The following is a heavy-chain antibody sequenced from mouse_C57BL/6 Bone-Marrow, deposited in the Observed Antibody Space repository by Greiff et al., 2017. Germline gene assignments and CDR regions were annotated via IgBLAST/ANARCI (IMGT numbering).Heavy chain of an antibody. CDR3: ARMRDYYGSSYVDY. CDR1: GYTFTSYG. Sequence: QVQLQQSGAELARPGASVKLSCKASGYTFTSYGISWVKQRTGQGLEWIGEIYPRSGNTYYNEKFKGKATLTADKSSSTAYMELRSLTYEDSAVYFCARMRDYYGSSYVDYWGQGTTLTVSS. D-gene: IGHD1-1*01. CDR2: IYPRSGNT. J-gene: IGHJ2*01. V-gene: IGHV1-81*01.